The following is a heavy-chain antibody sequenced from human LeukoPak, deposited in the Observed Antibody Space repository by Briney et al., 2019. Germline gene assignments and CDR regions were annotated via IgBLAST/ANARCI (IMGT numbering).Heavy chain of an antibody. CDR3: AREYSSSSGKALDY. CDR2: ISSSSSTI. V-gene: IGHV3-48*02. D-gene: IGHD6-6*01. Sequence: GGSLSLSCAASRLTLSTYSMNWVRQAPGKGLEWVSYISSSSSTIYYADSVKGRFTISRDNAKNSLHLQMNTLRDEDTAVYYCAREYSSSSGKALDYWGQGTLVTVSP. CDR1: RLTLSTYS. J-gene: IGHJ4*02.